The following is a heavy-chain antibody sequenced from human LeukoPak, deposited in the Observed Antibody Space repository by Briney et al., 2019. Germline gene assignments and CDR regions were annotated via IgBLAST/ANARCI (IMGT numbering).Heavy chain of an antibody. Sequence: GGSLRLSCAASGFTFSSYVMHWVRQAPGKGLEWVAFIRYDGSNKYYADSVKGRFTISRDNAKDSLYLQMHSLRAEDTAVYYCARDSVTAGNYYDSSAYDAFDIWGQGTMVTASS. CDR2: IRYDGSNK. CDR1: GFTFSSYV. V-gene: IGHV3-30*02. CDR3: ARDSVTAGNYYDSSAYDAFDI. D-gene: IGHD3-22*01. J-gene: IGHJ3*02.